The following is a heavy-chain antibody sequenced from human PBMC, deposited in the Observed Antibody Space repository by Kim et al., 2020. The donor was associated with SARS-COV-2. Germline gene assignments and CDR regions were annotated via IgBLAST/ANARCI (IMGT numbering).Heavy chain of an antibody. Sequence: SETLSLTCTVSGGSISSYYWSWIRQPPGKGLEWIGYIYYSGSTNYNPSLKSRVTISVDTSKNQFSLKLSSVATADTAVYYCARHVGVWLVFRPPASYGMGVWGQGTTVTVSS. V-gene: IGHV4-59*08. CDR3: ARHVGVWLVFRPPASYGMGV. CDR1: GGSISSYY. J-gene: IGHJ6*02. D-gene: IGHD6-19*01. CDR2: IYYSGST.